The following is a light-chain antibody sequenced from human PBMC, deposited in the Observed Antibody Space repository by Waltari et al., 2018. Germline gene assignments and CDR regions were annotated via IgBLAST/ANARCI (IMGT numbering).Light chain of an antibody. CDR2: DAS. J-gene: IGKJ1*01. Sequence: DNVFPPSPATLSLSRGECATLSCRASQSVRRYLAWYQQKPGQAPRLLIYDASNRATGIPARFSGGGSGTDFTLTISSLAPEDFAVYYCQQRSSWPPTFGQGTKVEIK. CDR1: QSVRRY. CDR3: QQRSSWPPT. V-gene: IGKV3-11*01.